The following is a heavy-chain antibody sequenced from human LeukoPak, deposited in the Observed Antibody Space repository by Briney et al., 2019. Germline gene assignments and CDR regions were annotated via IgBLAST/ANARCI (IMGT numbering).Heavy chain of an antibody. J-gene: IGHJ6*03. CDR3: AREQGDFWSGYYWGYYYYYYMDV. Sequence: GRSLRLSCAASGFTFSSYGMHWVRQAPGKGLEWVAVIWYDGSSKYYADSVKGRFTISRDNSKNTLYLQMNSLRAEDTAVYYCAREQGDFWSGYYWGYYYYYYMDVWGKGTTVTVSS. V-gene: IGHV3-33*01. CDR1: GFTFSSYG. CDR2: IWYDGSSK. D-gene: IGHD3-3*01.